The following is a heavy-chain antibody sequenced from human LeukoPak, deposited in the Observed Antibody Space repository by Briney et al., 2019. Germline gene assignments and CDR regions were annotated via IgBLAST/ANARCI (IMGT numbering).Heavy chain of an antibody. Sequence: GESLKISCKGSGYSFTSYWIGWVRQMPGKSLEWLGIIYTGDSDTRYSPSFQGQVTISADKSISTAYLQLSSLKASDTAMYYCARHSPAVYYYGMDVWSQGTTVTVSS. CDR3: ARHSPAVYYYGMDV. CDR1: GYSFTSYW. V-gene: IGHV5-51*01. J-gene: IGHJ6*02. CDR2: IYTGDSDT. D-gene: IGHD1-14*01.